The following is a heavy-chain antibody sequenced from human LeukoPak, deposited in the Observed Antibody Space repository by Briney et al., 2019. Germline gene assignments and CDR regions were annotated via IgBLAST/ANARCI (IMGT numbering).Heavy chain of an antibody. J-gene: IGHJ4*02. CDR3: AKRGVVIRVILVGFHKEAYYFDS. CDR1: GITLSNYG. V-gene: IGHV3-23*01. D-gene: IGHD3-22*01. CDR2: ISGSGGGT. Sequence: PGGSLRLSCAVSGITLSNYGMSWVRQAPGKGLEWVAGISGSGGGTNYADSVKGRFTISRDNSKNTLYLQMNRLRAEDTAVYFCAKRGVVIRVILVGFHKEAYYFDSWGQGAQVIVSS.